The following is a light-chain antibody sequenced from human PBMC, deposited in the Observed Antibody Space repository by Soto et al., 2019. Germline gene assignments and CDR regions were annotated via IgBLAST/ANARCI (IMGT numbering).Light chain of an antibody. J-gene: IGKJ1*01. Sequence: VMTQSPAILSVSPGESATLSCRASQSISNNLAWYQQKPGQAPRLLMYDASTRATGIPDRFSGSGSGAEFTLTISSLQSEDLAVYYCQQYNNWPRTFGQGTKVDIK. V-gene: IGKV3-15*01. CDR1: QSISNN. CDR3: QQYNNWPRT. CDR2: DAS.